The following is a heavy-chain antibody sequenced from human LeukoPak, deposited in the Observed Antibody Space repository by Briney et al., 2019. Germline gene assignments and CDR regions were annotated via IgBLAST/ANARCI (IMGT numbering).Heavy chain of an antibody. Sequence: GGSLRLSCAASGFTFSSYGMSWVRQAPGKGLEWVSAISSSSSYIYYADSVKGRFTISRDNAKNSLYLQMNSLRAEDTAVYYCASRGYSYAREDYWGQGTLVTVSS. CDR1: GFTFSSYG. CDR2: ISSSSSYI. V-gene: IGHV3-21*01. D-gene: IGHD5-18*01. CDR3: ASRGYSYAREDY. J-gene: IGHJ4*02.